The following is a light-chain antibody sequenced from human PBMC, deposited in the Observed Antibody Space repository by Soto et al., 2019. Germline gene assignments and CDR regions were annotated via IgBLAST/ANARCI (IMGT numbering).Light chain of an antibody. J-gene: IGLJ1*01. CDR1: SSDVGAYNF. V-gene: IGLV2-14*01. Sequence: ALTQPASVSGSPGQSITISCTGSSSDVGAYNFVSWYQHHPGRAPKLILYEVTTRPSGVSSRFSGSKSGNTASLTISGLQADDEATYYCSSYTSTNTPYVFGTGTKLTVL. CDR3: SSYTSTNTPYV. CDR2: EVT.